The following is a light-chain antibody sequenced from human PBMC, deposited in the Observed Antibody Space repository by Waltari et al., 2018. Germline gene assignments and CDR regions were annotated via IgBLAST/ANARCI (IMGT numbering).Light chain of an antibody. J-gene: IGLJ1*01. CDR3: AAWDDSLNRV. CDR2: NYD. Sequence: QPVLTQPPSASGTPGQRLTIPCSGSSPNLRRHPLIWYQQLPGMAPKLLIYNYDQRPSGVPDRFSGSNSGTSASLAISGLQSEDEADYYCAAWDDSLNRVFGTGTKVTVL. CDR1: SPNLRRHP. V-gene: IGLV1-44*01.